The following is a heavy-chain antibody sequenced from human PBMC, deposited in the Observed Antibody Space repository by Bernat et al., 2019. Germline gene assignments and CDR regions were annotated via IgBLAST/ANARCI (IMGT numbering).Heavy chain of an antibody. D-gene: IGHD3-10*01. CDR2: ISGSGGST. CDR1: GFTFSTYG. V-gene: IGHV3-23*01. CDR3: AKGVLSGSYYLYYCDY. J-gene: IGHJ4*02. Sequence: EVQLLESGGGLVQPGGSPRLSCAASGFTFSTYGMSWVRQVPGKGLEWVSAISGSGGSTYYADSVKGRFTISRDNSKNTLYLQMNSLRAEDTAVYYCAKGVLSGSYYLYYCDYWGQGTLVTVSS.